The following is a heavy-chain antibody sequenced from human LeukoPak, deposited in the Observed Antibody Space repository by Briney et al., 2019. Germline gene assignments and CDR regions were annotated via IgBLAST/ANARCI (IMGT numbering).Heavy chain of an antibody. J-gene: IGHJ2*01. D-gene: IGHD1-26*01. CDR3: AKDRTVGASYWYFDL. Sequence: GGSLRLSCAASGFDFSSNWMHWVRHAPGQGLVWVSRIKGDGISTNYADSVKGRFTIFRDIAKNTLYLQMNSLRAEDTGVYYCAKDRTVGASYWYFDLWGRGTLVSVSS. CDR2: IKGDGIST. CDR1: GFDFSSNW. V-gene: IGHV3-74*01.